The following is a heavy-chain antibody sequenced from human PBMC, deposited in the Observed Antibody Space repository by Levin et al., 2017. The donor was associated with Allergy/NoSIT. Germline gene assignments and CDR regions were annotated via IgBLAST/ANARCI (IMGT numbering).Heavy chain of an antibody. V-gene: IGHV6-1*01. CDR3: ARGDIALDY. CDR2: TYYKSKWYN. D-gene: IGHD2-21*01. CDR1: GDSVSSNSVP. Sequence: LRLSCAISGDSVSSNSVPWNWIRQSPSRGLEWLGRTYYKSKWYNNYAVPVKSRITINPDTSKNQFSLQLNSVTPEDTAVYYCARGDIALDYWGQGTLVTVSS. J-gene: IGHJ4*02.